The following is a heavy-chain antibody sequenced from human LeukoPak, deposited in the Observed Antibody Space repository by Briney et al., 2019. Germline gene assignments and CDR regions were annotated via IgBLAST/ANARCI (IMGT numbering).Heavy chain of an antibody. V-gene: IGHV1-2*02. D-gene: IGHD4-17*01. J-gene: IGHJ4*02. CDR2: INPNSGGT. Sequence: GASVKVSCKASGYTFTGYYMHWVRQAPGQGLEWMGWINPNSGGTNYAQKFQGRVTMTRDTSISTAYMELSRLRSDDTAVNYCARDSTVGIYGDYRVPPDYWGQGTLVTVSS. CDR3: ARDSTVGIYGDYRVPPDY. CDR1: GYTFTGYY.